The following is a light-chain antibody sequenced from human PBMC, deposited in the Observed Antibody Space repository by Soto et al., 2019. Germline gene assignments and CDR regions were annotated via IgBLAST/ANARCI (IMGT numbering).Light chain of an antibody. CDR1: SGYSTYA. V-gene: IGLV4-69*01. Sequence: QSVLTQSPSASASLGASVKLTCTLSSGYSTYAIAWHQQQPEKGPRYLMKLNSDGSHSKGDGIPDRFSGSSSGAERYLTISSLQSEEEADYHCQTWGTGIEVIFGGGTKLTVL. CDR2: LNSDGSH. J-gene: IGLJ2*01. CDR3: QTWGTGIEVI.